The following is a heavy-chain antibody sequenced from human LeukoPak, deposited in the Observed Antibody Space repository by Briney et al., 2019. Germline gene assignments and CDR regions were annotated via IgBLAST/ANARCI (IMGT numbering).Heavy chain of an antibody. J-gene: IGHJ4*02. Sequence: GGSLRLSCAASGFTFSNFAMSWVRQAPGKGLEWVSDISAGGGSTYYADFVKGRFTISRDNSKNTMYLQMNSLRAEDTAVYCCAKGPYSTSWYGYFDYWGQGTLVTVSS. CDR3: AKGPYSTSWYGYFDY. D-gene: IGHD6-13*01. V-gene: IGHV3-23*01. CDR1: GFTFSNFA. CDR2: ISAGGGST.